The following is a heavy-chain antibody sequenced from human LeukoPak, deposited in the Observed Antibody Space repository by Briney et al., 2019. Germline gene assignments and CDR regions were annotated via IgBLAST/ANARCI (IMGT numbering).Heavy chain of an antibody. D-gene: IGHD2-15*01. Sequence: GGSLRLSCTASGSTFTNYAMTWVRQAPGKGLEWVANIKQDGSEKYYVDSVKGRFTISRDNAKNSLYLQMNSLRAEDTAVYYCARDAGGSCLGYWGQGTLVTVSS. CDR2: IKQDGSEK. V-gene: IGHV3-7*01. CDR3: ARDAGGSCLGY. J-gene: IGHJ4*02. CDR1: GSTFTNYA.